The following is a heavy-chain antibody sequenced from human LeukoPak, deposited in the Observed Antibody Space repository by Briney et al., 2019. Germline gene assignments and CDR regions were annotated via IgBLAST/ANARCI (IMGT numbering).Heavy chain of an antibody. CDR2: ISSSSYYT. CDR3: AKDPGSRYYYDSSGYRDDY. V-gene: IGHV3-21*04. D-gene: IGHD3-22*01. Sequence: PGGSLRLSCAASGFSVSDYNMNWVRQAPEKGLEWVSSISSSSYYTYYADSVKGRFTISRDNAKNSLYLQMNSLRAEDTAVYYCAKDPGSRYYYDSSGYRDDYWGQGTLVTVSS. CDR1: GFSVSDYN. J-gene: IGHJ4*02.